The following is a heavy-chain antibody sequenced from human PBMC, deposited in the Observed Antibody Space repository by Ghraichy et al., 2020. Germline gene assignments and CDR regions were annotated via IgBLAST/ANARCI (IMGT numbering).Heavy chain of an antibody. D-gene: IGHD2-2*01. V-gene: IGHV3-48*02. J-gene: IGHJ6*02. Sequence: GESLNISCAASGFTFSSYSMNWVRQAPGKGLEWVSYISSSSSTIYYADSVKGRFTISRDNAKNSLYLQMNSLRDEDTAVYYCARSDIVVVPAARIYYYYGMDVWGQGTTVTVSS. CDR2: ISSSSSTI. CDR3: ARSDIVVVPAARIYYYYGMDV. CDR1: GFTFSSYS.